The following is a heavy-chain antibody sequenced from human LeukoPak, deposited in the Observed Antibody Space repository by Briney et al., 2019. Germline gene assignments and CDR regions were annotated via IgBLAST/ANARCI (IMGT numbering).Heavy chain of an antibody. CDR3: ARAYYDFWSGYYDTYYFDY. J-gene: IGHJ4*02. V-gene: IGHV1-2*02. Sequence: ASVKVSCKASGYTFTGYYMHWVRQAPGQGLEWMGWINPNSGGTNYAQKFQGRVTMTRDTSISTAYMELSRLRSDDTAVYYCARAYYDFWSGYYDTYYFDYWGQGTLVTVSS. CDR2: INPNSGGT. D-gene: IGHD3-3*01. CDR1: GYTFTGYY.